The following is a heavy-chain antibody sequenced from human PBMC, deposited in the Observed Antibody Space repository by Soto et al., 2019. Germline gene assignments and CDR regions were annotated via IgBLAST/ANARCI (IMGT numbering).Heavy chain of an antibody. Sequence: QVQLVQSGAEVKKPGSSVKVSCKASGGTFSSYAISWVRQAPGQGLEWMGGIIPIFGTANYAQKFQGRVTIXXDXSXXTAYRELSSLRSEDTAVYYCARVEVGIATMGWFDPWGQGTLVTVSS. J-gene: IGHJ5*02. CDR3: ARVEVGIATMGWFDP. D-gene: IGHD1-1*01. CDR1: GGTFSSYA. V-gene: IGHV1-69*12. CDR2: IIPIFGTA.